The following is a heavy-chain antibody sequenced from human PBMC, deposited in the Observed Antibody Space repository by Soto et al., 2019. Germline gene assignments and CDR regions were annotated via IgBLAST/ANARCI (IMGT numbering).Heavy chain of an antibody. CDR1: GYTFTSYG. CDR2: ISAYNGNT. D-gene: IGHD6-19*01. V-gene: IGHV1-18*01. J-gene: IGHJ5*02. Sequence: ASVKVSCKASGYTFTSYGISWVRQAPGQGLEWMGWISAYNGNTNYAQKLQGRVTMTTDTSTSTAYMELRSLRSDDTDVYYCAREHRGIAVAGPINNWFDPWGQGTLVTVSS. CDR3: AREHRGIAVAGPINNWFDP.